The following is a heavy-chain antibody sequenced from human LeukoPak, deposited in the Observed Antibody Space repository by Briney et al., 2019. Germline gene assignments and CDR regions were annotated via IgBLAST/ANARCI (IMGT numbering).Heavy chain of an antibody. D-gene: IGHD3-10*01. Sequence: GGSLRLSCAASGFTFSNYWMNWVRQVPGKGLMWVSRMSGDGSSTNYADSVKGRFTISRDNAKNTLYLQMNSLRVEDTAVYYCARALCNTVRGVGDYWGQGTLVTVSS. CDR3: ARALCNTVRGVGDY. V-gene: IGHV3-74*01. J-gene: IGHJ4*02. CDR1: GFTFSNYW. CDR2: MSGDGSST.